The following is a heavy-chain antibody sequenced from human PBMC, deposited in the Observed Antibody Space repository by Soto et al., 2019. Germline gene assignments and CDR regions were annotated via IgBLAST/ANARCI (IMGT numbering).Heavy chain of an antibody. CDR3: AIPDCSSTSCPPGDV. CDR2: IYYSGST. J-gene: IGHJ6*02. V-gene: IGHV4-39*01. D-gene: IGHD2-2*01. Sequence: SETLSLTCTVSGGSISSSSYYWGWIRQPPGKGLEWIGSIYYSGSTYYNPSLKSRVTISVDTSKNQFSLKLSSVTAADTAVYYCAIPDCSSTSCPPGDVWGQGTTVTVS. CDR1: GGSISSSSYY.